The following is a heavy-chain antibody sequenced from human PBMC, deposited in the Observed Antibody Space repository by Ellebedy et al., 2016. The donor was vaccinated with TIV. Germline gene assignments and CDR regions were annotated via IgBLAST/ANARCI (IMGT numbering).Heavy chain of an antibody. CDR2: IWYDGSKK. Sequence: GGSLRLSXAASGFTFSSYGMHWVRQAPGKGLEWVAVIWYDGSKKYYADSVKGRFTISRDNSKNTLYLQMNSLRAEDTAVYYCTSSGESDYWGQGTLVTVSS. J-gene: IGHJ4*02. V-gene: IGHV3-33*01. D-gene: IGHD4-17*01. CDR3: TSSGESDY. CDR1: GFTFSSYG.